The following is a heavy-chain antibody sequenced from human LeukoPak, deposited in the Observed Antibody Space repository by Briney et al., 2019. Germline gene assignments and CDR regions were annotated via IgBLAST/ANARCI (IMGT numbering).Heavy chain of an antibody. CDR1: GGIFSSYA. CDR3: ARSVGSYGGLDY. CDR2: IIPIFGTA. D-gene: IGHD1-26*01. J-gene: IGHJ4*02. V-gene: IGHV1-69*05. Sequence: SVKVSCKASGGIFSSYAISWVRQAPGQGLEWMGGIIPIFGTANYAQKFQGRVTITTDESTSTAYMELSSLRSEDTAVYYCARSVGSYGGLDYWGQGTLVTVSS.